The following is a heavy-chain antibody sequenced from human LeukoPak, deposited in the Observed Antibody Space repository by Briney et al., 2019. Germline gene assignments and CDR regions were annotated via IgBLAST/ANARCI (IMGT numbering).Heavy chain of an antibody. CDR3: ARGAGTTVTTKGAFDI. J-gene: IGHJ3*02. V-gene: IGHV4-59*01. Sequence: SETLSLTCTVSGGSISSYYWSWIRPPPGKGLEWIGYIYYSGSTNYNPSLKSRVTISVDTSKKQFSLKLSSVTAADTAVYYCARGAGTTVTTKGAFDIWGQGTMVTVSS. CDR2: IYYSGST. CDR1: GGSISSYY. D-gene: IGHD4-17*01.